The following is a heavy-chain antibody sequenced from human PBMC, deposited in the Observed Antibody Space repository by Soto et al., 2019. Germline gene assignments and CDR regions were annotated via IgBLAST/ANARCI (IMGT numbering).Heavy chain of an antibody. CDR1: GFTFSNYA. V-gene: IGHV3-30*04. Sequence: QVQLVESGGGVVQPGRSLRLSCVASGFTFSNYALHWVRQAPGRGLDWVAFISYDGRNNYYADSVKGRLTISRDKSKNTLSLQMNSLRAEDTALYYCAREQERGLQFRAVDFWGQGTMVTVAA. D-gene: IGHD5-12*01. CDR2: ISYDGRNN. CDR3: AREQERGLQFRAVDF. J-gene: IGHJ3*01.